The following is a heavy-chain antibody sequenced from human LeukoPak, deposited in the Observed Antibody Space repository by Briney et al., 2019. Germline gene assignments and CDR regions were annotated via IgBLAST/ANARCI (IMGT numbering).Heavy chain of an antibody. CDR2: IYYSGST. CDR3: AREIVNYDILTGPLQV. CDR1: GAPFSDYY. Sequence: SETLSLTCGVYGAPFSDYYWSWIRQPPGKGLEWIGYIYYSGSTYYNPSLKSRVTISVDTSKNQFSLKLSSVTAADTAVYYCAREIVNYDILTGPLQVWGQGTLVTVSS. V-gene: IGHV4-30-4*08. J-gene: IGHJ4*02. D-gene: IGHD3-9*01.